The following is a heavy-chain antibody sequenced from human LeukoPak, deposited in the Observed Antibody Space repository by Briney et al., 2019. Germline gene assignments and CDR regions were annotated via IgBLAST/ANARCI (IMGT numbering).Heavy chain of an antibody. CDR3: GEGH. Sequence: PGGSLRLSYAASGFTFSNFAMIWVRQAPGKGLEWVSAISGSGDKTHYADSVKGRFTISRDNSKSVLYMQLNNLRLEDTAVYYCGEGHWGRGTLVTVSS. J-gene: IGHJ4*02. CDR2: ISGSGDKT. CDR1: GFTFSNFA. V-gene: IGHV3-23*01.